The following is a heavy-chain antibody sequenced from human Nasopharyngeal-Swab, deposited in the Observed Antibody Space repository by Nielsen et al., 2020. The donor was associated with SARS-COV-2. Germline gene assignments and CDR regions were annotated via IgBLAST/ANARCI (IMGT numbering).Heavy chain of an antibody. J-gene: IGHJ4*02. V-gene: IGHV3-48*04. Sequence: WIRQSPGRGLEWVSYTSSSSSTIYYADSVKGRFTISRDNAKNSLYLQMNSLRAEDTAVYYCARDSSWGRDGYYRGDYWGQGTLVTVSS. CDR3: ARDSSWGRDGYYRGDY. D-gene: IGHD5-24*01. CDR2: TSSSSSTI.